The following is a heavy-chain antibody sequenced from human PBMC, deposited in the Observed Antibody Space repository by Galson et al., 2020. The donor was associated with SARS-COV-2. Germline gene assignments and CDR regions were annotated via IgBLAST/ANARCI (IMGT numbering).Heavy chain of an antibody. J-gene: IGHJ3*01. CDR3: AKAAVETGNYFGFAFDV. D-gene: IGHD1-26*01. V-gene: IGHV3-30*18. CDR1: GFTFSLHA. Sequence: GGSLRLSCAASGFTFSLHAMHWVRQAPGKGLEWLAVISYDGRNKYYADSVKGRFMISRDNSENTLSLQMNSLRTEDTALYFCAKAAVETGNYFGFAFDVWGQGSMVTVSS. CDR2: ISYDGRNK.